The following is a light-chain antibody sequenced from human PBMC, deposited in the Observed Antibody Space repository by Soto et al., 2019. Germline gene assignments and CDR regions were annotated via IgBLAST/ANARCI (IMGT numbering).Light chain of an antibody. Sequence: AIGMTQSPGSFSASTGDRVTIPCRASQGISSNLAWYQQQTGDAPTLLIYAASTLQSGVPARFNGSGSGTDFTLTISCLQSEDFATYYCQQYGSYPRTFGQGTKVEIK. CDR2: AAS. CDR1: QGISSN. J-gene: IGKJ1*01. V-gene: IGKV1-8*01. CDR3: QQYGSYPRT.